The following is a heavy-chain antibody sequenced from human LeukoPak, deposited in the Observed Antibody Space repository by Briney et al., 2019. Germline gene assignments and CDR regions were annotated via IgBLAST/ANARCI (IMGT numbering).Heavy chain of an antibody. Sequence: GGSLRLSCAASGFTFSSYAMHWVRQAPGKGLEWVAVISYDGSNKYYADSVKGRFTISRDNSKNTLYLQMNSLRAEDTAVYYCERDGPPSSRGWDFFVYWGRGTLVAVS. CDR3: ERDGPPSSRGWDFFVY. CDR2: ISYDGSNK. CDR1: GFTFSSYA. D-gene: IGHD6-19*01. V-gene: IGHV3-30*04. J-gene: IGHJ4*02.